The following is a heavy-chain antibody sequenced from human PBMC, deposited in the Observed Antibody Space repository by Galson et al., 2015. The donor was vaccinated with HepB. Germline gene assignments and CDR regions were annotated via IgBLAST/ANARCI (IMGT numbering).Heavy chain of an antibody. D-gene: IGHD2-15*01. Sequence: SVKVSCKASGGTFSSYAISWVRQAPGQGLEWMGGIIPIFGTANYAQKFQGRVTITADESTSTAYMELSSLRSEDTAVYYCATTQGGCSGGSCYVNYYYYGTDVWGQGTTVTVSS. CDR3: ATTQGGCSGGSCYVNYYYYGTDV. J-gene: IGHJ6*02. V-gene: IGHV1-69*13. CDR1: GGTFSSYA. CDR2: IIPIFGTA.